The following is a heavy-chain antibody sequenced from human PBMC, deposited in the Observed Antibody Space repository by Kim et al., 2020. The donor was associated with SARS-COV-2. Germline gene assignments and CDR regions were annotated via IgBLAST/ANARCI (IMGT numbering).Heavy chain of an antibody. CDR1: GGSISSGGYY. CDR2: IYYSGST. CDR3: ARVVLDSSGFYPEY. D-gene: IGHD3-22*01. V-gene: IGHV4-31*02. Sequence: SETLSLTCTVSGGSISSGGYYWSWIRPHPGKGLEWIGFIYYSGSTYYNSPLKRRATISVDTTKHQSLLKLSFMTAANTAVYYSARVVLDSSGFYPEYRGR. J-gene: IGHJ2*01.